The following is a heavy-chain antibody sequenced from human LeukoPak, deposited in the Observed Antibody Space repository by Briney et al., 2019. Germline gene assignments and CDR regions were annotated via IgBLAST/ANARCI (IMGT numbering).Heavy chain of an antibody. J-gene: IGHJ4*02. CDR2: INHSGST. V-gene: IGHV4-34*01. CDR1: GGSFSGYY. D-gene: IGHD7-27*01. CDR3: ASSLGIGGKEDY. Sequence: MASETLSLTCAVYGGSFSGYYWSWIRQPPGKGLEWIGEINHSGSTNYNPSLKSRVTISVDTSKNQFSLKLSSVTAADTAVYYCASSLGIGGKEDYWGQGTLVTVSS.